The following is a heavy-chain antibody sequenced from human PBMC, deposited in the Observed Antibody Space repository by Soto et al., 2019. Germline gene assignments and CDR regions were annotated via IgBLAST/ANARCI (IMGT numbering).Heavy chain of an antibody. Sequence: ASVKVSCKASGYTFTSYGISWVRQAPGQGLEWMGWISAYNGNTNYAQKLQGRVTMTTDTSTSTAYMELRSLRSDDTAVYYCARDLSLSGTGGWFYPWSQGTLVTVSS. V-gene: IGHV1-18*01. CDR3: ARDLSLSGTGGWFYP. J-gene: IGHJ5*02. CDR2: ISAYNGNT. CDR1: GYTFTSYG. D-gene: IGHD3-10*01.